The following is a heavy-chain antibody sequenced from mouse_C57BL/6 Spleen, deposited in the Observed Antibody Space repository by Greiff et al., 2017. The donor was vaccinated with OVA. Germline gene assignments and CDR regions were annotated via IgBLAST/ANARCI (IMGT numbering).Heavy chain of an antibody. Sequence: QVQLKESGPGLVQPSQSLSITCPVSGFSLTSYGVHWVRQSPGKGLEWLGVIWRGGSTDYNAAFMSRLSLTKDNSMRQVFFNMNSLQADDTAKYCCAKKSGDDGRAMDYWGQGTSVTVSS. D-gene: IGHD1-3*01. J-gene: IGHJ4*01. CDR2: IWRGGST. V-gene: IGHV2-5*01. CDR1: GFSLTSYG. CDR3: AKKSGDDGRAMDY.